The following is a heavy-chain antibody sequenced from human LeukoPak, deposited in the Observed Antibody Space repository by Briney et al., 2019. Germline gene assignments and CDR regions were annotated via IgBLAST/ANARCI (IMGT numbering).Heavy chain of an antibody. J-gene: IGHJ3*02. V-gene: IGHV3-7*03. Sequence: GGSLRLSCAATGFPLTTYWMSWVRQAPGKGLEWVANINEDGYEKYYVGSVKGRCTISRDNAKKLLYLQMNSLRAEDTAVYYCARDLPDVLTGYSDNAFDIWGQGTMVTVSS. CDR2: INEDGYEK. D-gene: IGHD3-9*01. CDR1: GFPLTTYW. CDR3: ARDLPDVLTGYSDNAFDI.